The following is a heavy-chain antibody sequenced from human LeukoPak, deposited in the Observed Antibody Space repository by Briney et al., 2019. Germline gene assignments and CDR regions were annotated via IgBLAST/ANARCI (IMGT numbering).Heavy chain of an antibody. CDR3: ARDLGLGPPFDL. V-gene: IGHV4-34*01. CDR2: INHSGST. Sequence: SETLSLTCAVYGGSFSGYYWSWIRQPPGKGLEWIGEINHSGSTNYNPSLTSRVTISVDKSKNQFSLKLSSVTAADTAVYYCARDLGLGPPFDLWGRGTLVTVSS. CDR1: GGSFSGYY. D-gene: IGHD3/OR15-3a*01. J-gene: IGHJ2*01.